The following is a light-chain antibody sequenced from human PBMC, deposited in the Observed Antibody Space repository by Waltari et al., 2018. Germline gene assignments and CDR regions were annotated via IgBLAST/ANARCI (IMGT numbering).Light chain of an antibody. Sequence: QSALPQPRSVSGSPGQSVPISCTGTSSDVGSNNFVPWYQHHPDKAPKLIIYDINKRPSGVPDRFSGSKSGNTASLTISGLQAEDEADYYCCSCVGRNIYWVFGGGTKLTVL. CDR3: CSCVGRNIYWV. CDR1: SSDVGSNNF. V-gene: IGLV2-11*01. J-gene: IGLJ3*02. CDR2: DIN.